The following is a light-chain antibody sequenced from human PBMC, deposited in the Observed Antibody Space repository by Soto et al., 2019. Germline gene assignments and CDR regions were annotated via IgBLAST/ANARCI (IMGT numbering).Light chain of an antibody. CDR2: DVT. Sequence: QSALTQPRSVSVSPGQSVTISCTGTSSDVGSYNRVSWYQQPPGTAPKLMMYDVTERPSGVPDRFSGSKSGNTASLTIFGLQAENEPDYHCCSFAGSYTWVFGGGTKLTVL. CDR3: CSFAGSYTWV. J-gene: IGLJ3*02. V-gene: IGLV2-11*01. CDR1: SSDVGSYNR.